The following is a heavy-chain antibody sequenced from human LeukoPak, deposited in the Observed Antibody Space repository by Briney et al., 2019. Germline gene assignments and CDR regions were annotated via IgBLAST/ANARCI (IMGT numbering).Heavy chain of an antibody. J-gene: IGHJ6*03. CDR3: AKEAAFLEWLFSNMDV. D-gene: IGHD3-3*01. V-gene: IGHV3-33*03. Sequence: GRSLRLSCAASGFTFSSYGMHWVRQDPGKGLEWVAVIWYDGSNKYYADSVKGRFTISRDNSKNTLYLQMNSLRAEDTAVYYCAKEAAFLEWLFSNMDVWGKGTTVTVSS. CDR1: GFTFSSYG. CDR2: IWYDGSNK.